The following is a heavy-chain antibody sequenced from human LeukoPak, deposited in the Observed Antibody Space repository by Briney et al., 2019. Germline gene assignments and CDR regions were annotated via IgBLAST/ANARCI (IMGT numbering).Heavy chain of an antibody. J-gene: IGHJ4*02. CDR3: ARGEGATPLDY. V-gene: IGHV1-69*04. Sequence: SVKVSCKASGGTFSSYAISWVRQAPGQGLEWMGRIIPILGIANYAQKFQGRVTITADKSTSTAYMELSSLRAEDTAVYYCARGEGATPLDYWGQGTLVTVSS. D-gene: IGHD1-26*01. CDR1: GGTFSSYA. CDR2: IIPILGIA.